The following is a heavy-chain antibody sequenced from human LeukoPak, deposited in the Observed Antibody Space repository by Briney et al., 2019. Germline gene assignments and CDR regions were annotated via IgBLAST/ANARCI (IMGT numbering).Heavy chain of an antibody. D-gene: IGHD2-2*02. CDR3: ARSTHIVVVPAAIMIWFDP. CDR2: INHSGST. J-gene: IGHJ5*02. CDR1: GGSFSGYY. V-gene: IGHV4-34*01. Sequence: SETLSLTCAVYGGSFSGYYWSWIRQPPGKGREWIGEINHSGSTNYNPSLKSRVTISVDTSKNQFSLKLSSVTAADTAVYYCARSTHIVVVPAAIMIWFDPWGQGTLVTVSS.